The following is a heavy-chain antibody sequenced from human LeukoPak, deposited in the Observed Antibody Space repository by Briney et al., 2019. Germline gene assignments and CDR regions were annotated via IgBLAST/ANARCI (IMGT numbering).Heavy chain of an antibody. V-gene: IGHV3-23*01. J-gene: IGHJ6*03. CDR3: ARDVGVVRGVAGMYYMDV. Sequence: GGSLRLSCAASGFTLSSYAMTWVRQAPGKGLEWVSTVSGSGDSTYYADSVKGRFTISRDNSKNTLYLQMNSLRSEDTAVYYCARDVGVVRGVAGMYYMDVWGKGTTVTISS. CDR2: VSGSGDST. D-gene: IGHD3-10*01. CDR1: GFTLSSYA.